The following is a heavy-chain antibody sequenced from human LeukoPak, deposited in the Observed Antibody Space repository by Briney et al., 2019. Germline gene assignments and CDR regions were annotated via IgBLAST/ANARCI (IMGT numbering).Heavy chain of an antibody. V-gene: IGHV3-21*01. CDR1: GFTFSSYS. CDR3: ARDLEVGRGYSYGYGY. J-gene: IGHJ4*02. D-gene: IGHD5-18*01. Sequence: GGSLRLFCAASGFTFSSYSMNWVRQAPGKGLEWVSSISSSSSYIYYADSVKGRFTISRDNAKNSLYLQMNSLRAEDTAVYYCARDLEVGRGYSYGYGYWGQGTLVTVSS. CDR2: ISSSSSYI.